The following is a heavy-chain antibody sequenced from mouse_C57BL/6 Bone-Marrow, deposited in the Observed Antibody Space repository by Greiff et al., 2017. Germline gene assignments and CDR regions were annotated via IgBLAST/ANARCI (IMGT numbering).Heavy chain of an antibody. D-gene: IGHD1-1*01. CDR1: GYTFTSYG. CDR2: IYPRSGNT. V-gene: IGHV1-81*01. J-gene: IGHJ1*03. Sequence: QVQLQQSGAELARPGASVKLSCKASGYTFTSYGISWVKQRTGQGLEWIGEIYPRSGNTYYNEKFKGKATLTADKSSSTAYMELRSLTSEDSAVYFCARSRIYYYGSSYWYFDVWGTGTTVTVSS. CDR3: ARSRIYYYGSSYWYFDV.